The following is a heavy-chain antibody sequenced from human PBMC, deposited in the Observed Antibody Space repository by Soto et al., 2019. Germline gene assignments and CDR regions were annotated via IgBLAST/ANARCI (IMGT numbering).Heavy chain of an antibody. CDR1: GESISSRSYY. Sequence: PSETLSLTCIVSGESISSRSYYWGWVRQPPGKGLEWIGSIYYSGSTYYNPSLKSRVTISVDTSNNQFSLKLNSVTAADTAVYFCARLEGLATISYYFDFWGQGALVTVSS. J-gene: IGHJ4*02. V-gene: IGHV4-39*01. CDR2: IYYSGST. CDR3: ARLEGLATISYYFDF. D-gene: IGHD3-9*01.